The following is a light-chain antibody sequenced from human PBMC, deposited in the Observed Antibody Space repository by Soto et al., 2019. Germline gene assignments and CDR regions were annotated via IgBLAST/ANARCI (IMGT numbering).Light chain of an antibody. V-gene: IGKV4-1*01. J-gene: IGKJ4*01. CDR2: WAS. CDR1: QSVLYSSNNKNY. CDR3: QQYYGPPLT. Sequence: DIVMTQSPDSLAVSLGERATINCKSSQSVLYSSNNKNYLAWYQQKPGQPPKLLIYWASTRESGVPDRFSGSGSGTDFTLTISSQQAEDVAVYYCQQYYGPPLTFGGGTKVEIK.